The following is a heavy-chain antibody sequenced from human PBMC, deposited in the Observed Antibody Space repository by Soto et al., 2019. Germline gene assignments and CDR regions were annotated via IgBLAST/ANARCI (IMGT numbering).Heavy chain of an antibody. CDR3: ARSSGGNFGIIIEGSNWFDP. V-gene: IGHV1-46*01. Sequence: ASVKVSCKSPGDTFTSYYLNWVRQAPGQGLEWMGVINPHGGSTKYAQKFQGRITMTRDTSRSTVYMELSSLRSDDTAIYYCARSSGGNFGIIIEGSNWFDPWGQGTLVTVSS. D-gene: IGHD3-3*01. J-gene: IGHJ5*02. CDR1: GDTFTSYY. CDR2: INPHGGST.